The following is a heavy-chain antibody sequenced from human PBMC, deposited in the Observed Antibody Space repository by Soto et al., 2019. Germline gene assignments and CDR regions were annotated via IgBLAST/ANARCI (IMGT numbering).Heavy chain of an antibody. Sequence: ASVKVSCKASGGTFSSYAISWVRQAPGQGLEWMGGIIPIFGTANYAQKFQGRVTITADESTSTAYMELSSLRSEDTAVYYCAREGCSGGSCYYYFDYWGQGTLVTVSS. CDR2: IIPIFGTA. V-gene: IGHV1-69*13. D-gene: IGHD2-15*01. CDR3: AREGCSGGSCYYYFDY. J-gene: IGHJ4*02. CDR1: GGTFSSYA.